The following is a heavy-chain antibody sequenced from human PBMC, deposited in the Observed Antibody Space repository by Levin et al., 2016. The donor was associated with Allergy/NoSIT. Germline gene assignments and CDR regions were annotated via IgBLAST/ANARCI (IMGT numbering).Heavy chain of an antibody. V-gene: IGHV1-8*01. CDR3: ARSSRTPGDLSYSSGWYDYWYYYYGMDV. Sequence: ASVKVSCKASGYTFTSYDINWVRQATGQGLEWMGWMNPNSGNTGYAQKFQGRVTMTRNTSISTAYMELSSLRSEDTAVYYCARSSRTPGDLSYSSGWYDYWYYYYGMDVWGQGTTVTVSS. J-gene: IGHJ6*02. D-gene: IGHD6-19*01. CDR2: MNPNSGNT. CDR1: GYTFTSYD.